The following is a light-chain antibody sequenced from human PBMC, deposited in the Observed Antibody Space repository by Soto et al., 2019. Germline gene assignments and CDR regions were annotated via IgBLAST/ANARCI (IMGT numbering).Light chain of an antibody. CDR3: QQYDTSPRT. CDR1: QSLSSNY. CDR2: GAS. Sequence: EIVLTQSPGTLSLSPGERATLFCRASQSLSSNYLAWHQQKTGQAPRLLIYGASSRATGIPDRFSGSGSGTDFTLTITRLEPEDFAVYYCQQYDTSPRTFGQGTKVEIK. V-gene: IGKV3-20*01. J-gene: IGKJ1*01.